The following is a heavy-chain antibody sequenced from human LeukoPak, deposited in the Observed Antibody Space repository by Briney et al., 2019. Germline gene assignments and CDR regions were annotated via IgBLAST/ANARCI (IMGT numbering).Heavy chain of an antibody. D-gene: IGHD4-17*01. CDR1: GFTFSDYW. CDR2: IKQDGSEK. J-gene: IGHJ3*02. Sequence: GGSLRLSCAASGFTFSDYWMSWVRQAPGKGLEWVADIKQDGSEKYYVDSLKGRFTISRDNAKNSLYLQMNSLRAEDTAVYYCARDFYGDYALSAFDIWGQGAMVTVSS. CDR3: ARDFYGDYALSAFDI. V-gene: IGHV3-7*01.